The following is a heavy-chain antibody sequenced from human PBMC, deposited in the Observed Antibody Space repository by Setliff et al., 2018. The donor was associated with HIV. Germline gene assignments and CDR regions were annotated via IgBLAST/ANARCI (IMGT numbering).Heavy chain of an antibody. Sequence: SLTCAVSGYSISSGYYWGWIRQPSGKGLEWIGSIYHSGSTYYNPSLKSRVTISVDTSKNQFSLKLSSVTAADTAVYYCATFGMVRGVPWYFDFWGQGTLVTVSS. V-gene: IGHV4-38-2*01. CDR2: IYHSGST. CDR3: ATFGMVRGVPWYFDF. J-gene: IGHJ4*02. CDR1: GYSISSGYY. D-gene: IGHD3-10*01.